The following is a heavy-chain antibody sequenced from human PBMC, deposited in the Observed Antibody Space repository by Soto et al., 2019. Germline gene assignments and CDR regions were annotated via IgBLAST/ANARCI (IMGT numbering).Heavy chain of an antibody. J-gene: IGHJ4*02. CDR3: AREGAYGLDY. CDR2: ISSSSSYI. CDR1: GFTFSSYS. V-gene: IGHV3-21*01. D-gene: IGHD3-10*01. Sequence: EVQLVESGGGLVKPGGSLRLSCAASGFTFSSYSMNWVRQAPGKGLEWVSSISSSSSYINYADSVKGRFTISRDNAKNPLYLQMNSLRAEDTAVYYCAREGAYGLDYWGEGTLVTVSS.